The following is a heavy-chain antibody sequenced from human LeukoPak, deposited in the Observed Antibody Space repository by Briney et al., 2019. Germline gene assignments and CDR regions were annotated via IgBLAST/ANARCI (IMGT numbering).Heavy chain of an antibody. CDR2: MNPNSGNP. CDR3: ARVTYCSSTSCYTDGYYYYYMDV. V-gene: IGHV1-8*03. J-gene: IGHJ6*03. CDR1: GYTFTSYD. D-gene: IGHD2-2*02. Sequence: ASVKVSCKASGYTFTSYDINWVRQATGQGLEWMGWMNPNSGNPGYAQKSQGRVTITRNTSISTAYMELSSIRSEDTAVYYCARVTYCSSTSCYTDGYYYYYMDVWGKGTTVTVSS.